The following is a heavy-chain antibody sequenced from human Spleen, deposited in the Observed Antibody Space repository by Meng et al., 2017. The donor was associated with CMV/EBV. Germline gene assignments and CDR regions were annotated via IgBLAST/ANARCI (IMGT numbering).Heavy chain of an antibody. CDR3: ARGGCSTTCFSY. CDR1: GFTFSDYY. J-gene: IGHJ4*02. V-gene: IGHV3-30-3*01. CDR2: ISYDGTTQ. D-gene: IGHD2-2*01. Sequence: GGSLRLSCAASGFTFSDYYMSWIRQAPGKGLEWVTIISYDGTTQYYADSVKGRFTISRDNSKNTVYLQMNSLRAEDTAVYYCARGGCSTTCFSYWGQGTLVTVSS.